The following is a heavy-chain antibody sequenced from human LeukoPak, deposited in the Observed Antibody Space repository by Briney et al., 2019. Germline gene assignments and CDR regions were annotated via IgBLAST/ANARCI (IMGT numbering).Heavy chain of an antibody. V-gene: IGHV1-69*13. D-gene: IGHD2-2*01. CDR2: IIPIFGTA. J-gene: IGHJ2*01. CDR1: GGTFSSYA. CDR3: ARGRGCSSTSCYPFMYEWYFDL. Sequence: GASVKVSCKASGGTFSSYAISWVRQAPGQGLEWMGGIIPIFGTANYAQKFQGRVTITADESTSTAYMELSSLRSEDTAVYYCARGRGCSSTSCYPFMYEWYFDLWGRGTLVTVSS.